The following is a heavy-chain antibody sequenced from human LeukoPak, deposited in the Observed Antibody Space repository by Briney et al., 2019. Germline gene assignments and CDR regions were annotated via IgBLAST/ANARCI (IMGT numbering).Heavy chain of an antibody. D-gene: IGHD6-6*01. CDR1: GYTFTSYD. J-gene: IGHJ5*02. Sequence: ASVKVSCKASGYTFTSYDINWVRQATGQGLEWMGWMNPNSGNTGYAQKFQGRVTMTRNTSISTAYMELSSLRSEDTAVYYCARGRGIAARKAKNWFDPWGQGTLVTVSS. CDR3: ARGRGIAARKAKNWFDP. V-gene: IGHV1-8*01. CDR2: MNPNSGNT.